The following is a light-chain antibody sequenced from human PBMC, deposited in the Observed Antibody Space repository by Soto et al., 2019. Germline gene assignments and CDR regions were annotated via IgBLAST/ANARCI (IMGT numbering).Light chain of an antibody. V-gene: IGKV3-11*01. Sequence: EVVLTQSPATLSLSPGERAALSCRASQSVSTFLAWYQQKPGQAPRLLIYDASNRATGIPARFSGSGSGTDFTLTISRLEPEDFALYYCQHRANWPLTFGGGTKVDIK. CDR2: DAS. CDR1: QSVSTF. J-gene: IGKJ4*01. CDR3: QHRANWPLT.